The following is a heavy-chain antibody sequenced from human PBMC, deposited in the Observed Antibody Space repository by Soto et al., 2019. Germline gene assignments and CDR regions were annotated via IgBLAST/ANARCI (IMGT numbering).Heavy chain of an antibody. D-gene: IGHD4-17*01. CDR2: IIPIFGTA. CDR1: GGTFSSYA. Sequence: ASVKVSCKASGGTFSSYAISWVRQAPGQGLEWMGGIIPIFGTANYAQKFQGRVTITADESTSTAYMELSSLRSEDTAVYYCARGDYGDYVDYYYGMDVWGQGTTVTVS. CDR3: ARGDYGDYVDYYYGMDV. J-gene: IGHJ6*02. V-gene: IGHV1-69*13.